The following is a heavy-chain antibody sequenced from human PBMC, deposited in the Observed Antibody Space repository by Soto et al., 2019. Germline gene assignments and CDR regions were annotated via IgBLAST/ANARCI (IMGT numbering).Heavy chain of an antibody. CDR1: GGSIRSGGYY. CDR2: IYYSGST. J-gene: IGHJ5*02. D-gene: IGHD6-6*01. Sequence: QVQLQESGPGLVKPSQTLSLTCTVSGGSIRSGGYYWTWIRQHPGRGLEWIGDIYYSGSTYYNPSLKSRLTISIDPSRNQFSLRLNSVTAADTAVYYCARAPSVAARPGNWFDPWGQGALVTVSS. CDR3: ARAPSVAARPGNWFDP. V-gene: IGHV4-31*02.